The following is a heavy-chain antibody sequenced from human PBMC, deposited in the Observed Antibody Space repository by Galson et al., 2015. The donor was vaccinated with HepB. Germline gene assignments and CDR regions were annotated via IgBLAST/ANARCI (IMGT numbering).Heavy chain of an antibody. CDR1: GFTFSSYW. CDR3: AREDGHYDFWSGYYAGGSDFYYMDV. J-gene: IGHJ6*03. Sequence: SLRLSCAASGFTFSSYWMSWVRQAPGKGLEWVANIKQDGSEKYYVDSVKGRFTISRDNAKNSLYLRMNSLRAEDTAVYYCAREDGHYDFWSGYYAGGSDFYYMDVWGKGTTVTVSS. D-gene: IGHD3-3*01. V-gene: IGHV3-7*01. CDR2: IKQDGSEK.